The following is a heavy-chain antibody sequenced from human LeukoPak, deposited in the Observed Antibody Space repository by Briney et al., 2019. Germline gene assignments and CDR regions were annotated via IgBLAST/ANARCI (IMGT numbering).Heavy chain of an antibody. Sequence: PGGSLRLSCAASGFTFSDYNMRWIRQAPGKGLEWVSSISRSGSTKYYADSVKGRFTISRDNAKNSLFLQMNSLRAEDTALYYCARLSAYYYGSYFYYYMDVWGKGTTVTVSS. CDR2: ISRSGSTK. J-gene: IGHJ6*03. V-gene: IGHV3-11*04. CDR1: GFTFSDYN. CDR3: ARLSAYYYGSYFYYYMDV. D-gene: IGHD3-10*01.